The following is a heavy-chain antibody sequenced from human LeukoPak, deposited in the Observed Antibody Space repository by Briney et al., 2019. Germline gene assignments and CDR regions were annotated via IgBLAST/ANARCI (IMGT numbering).Heavy chain of an antibody. V-gene: IGHV4-39*01. CDR3: ARHASVDGNWPRPLDY. CDR2: IYYSGST. Sequence: SETLSLTCTVSGGSIRSSNYYWGWIRQPPGKGLEWIGNIYYSGSTYYKPSLKTRVTISVDTSKNQFSLKLTSVTAADTAVYYCARHASVDGNWPRPLDYWGQGSLVTVSS. D-gene: IGHD6-19*01. J-gene: IGHJ4*02. CDR1: GGSIRSSNYY.